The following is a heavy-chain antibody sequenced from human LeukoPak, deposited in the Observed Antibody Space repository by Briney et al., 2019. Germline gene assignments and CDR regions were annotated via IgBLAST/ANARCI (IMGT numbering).Heavy chain of an antibody. V-gene: IGHV3-21*01. CDR3: ARDPYSGNYGNYYYYYMDV. CDR2: ITSSGTYI. J-gene: IGHJ6*03. D-gene: IGHD1-26*01. CDR1: GFTFSNYN. Sequence: PGGSLRLSCAASGFTFSNYNMNWVRQAPGKALEWVSSITSSGTYIFYADSVKGRFTISRDNAKNSLYLQMNSLGPEDTAVYCCARDPYSGNYGNYYYYYMDVWGKGTTVTISS.